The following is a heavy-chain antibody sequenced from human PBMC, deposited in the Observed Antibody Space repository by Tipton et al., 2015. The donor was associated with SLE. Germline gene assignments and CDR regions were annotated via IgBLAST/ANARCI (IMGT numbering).Heavy chain of an antibody. CDR3: LSDPGSSGPDS. D-gene: IGHD3-10*01. V-gene: IGHV3-23*01. CDR1: GFTFSHYA. Sequence: SLRLSCEASGFTFSHYAMNWVRQAPGKGLEWVSSISGSGTTTYYADSVRGRFTISRDNSKNTLYLQMSSLRVEDTALYYCLSDPGSSGPDSWGQGTLVTVSS. J-gene: IGHJ4*02. CDR2: ISGSGTTT.